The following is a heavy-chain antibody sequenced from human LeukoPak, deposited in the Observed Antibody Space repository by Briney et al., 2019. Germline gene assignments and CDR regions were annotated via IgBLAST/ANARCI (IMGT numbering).Heavy chain of an antibody. CDR2: IYYTGST. D-gene: IGHD1-26*01. V-gene: IGHV4-39*01. Sequence: WGWIRQPPGKGLEWIGSIYYTGSTYDNPSLKSRVTISVDTSKNQFSLKLSSVTAADTAVYYCARRGGSGRAFDHWAREPWSPSPQ. J-gene: IGHJ4*02. CDR3: ARRGGSGRAFDH.